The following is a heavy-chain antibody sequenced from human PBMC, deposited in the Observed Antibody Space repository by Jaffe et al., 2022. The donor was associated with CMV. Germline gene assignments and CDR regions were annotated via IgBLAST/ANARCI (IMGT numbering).Heavy chain of an antibody. D-gene: IGHD3-10*01. Sequence: EVQLVQSGAEVKKPGESLKISCKGSGYSFTSYWIGWVRQMPGKGLEWMGIIYPGDSDTRYSPSFQGQVTISADKSISTAYLQWSSLKASDTAMYYCARSFTMVRGVIIWRWFDPWGQGTLVTVSS. V-gene: IGHV5-51*01. CDR1: GYSFTSYW. J-gene: IGHJ5*02. CDR2: IYPGDSDT. CDR3: ARSFTMVRGVIIWRWFDP.